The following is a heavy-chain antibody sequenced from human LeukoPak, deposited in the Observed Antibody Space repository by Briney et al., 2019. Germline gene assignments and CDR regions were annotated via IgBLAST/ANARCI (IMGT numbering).Heavy chain of an antibody. V-gene: IGHV4-39*01. D-gene: IGHD6-19*01. CDR2: IYYSGST. J-gene: IGHJ4*02. Sequence: SETLSLTCTVSGGSISSSSYYWGWIRQPPGKGLEWIGSIYYSGSTYYNPSLKSRVTISVDTSKNQFSLKLSSVTAADTAVYYCARQTHSSGWYNLPYYFDYWGQGTLVTVSS. CDR3: ARQTHSSGWYNLPYYFDY. CDR1: GGSISSSSYY.